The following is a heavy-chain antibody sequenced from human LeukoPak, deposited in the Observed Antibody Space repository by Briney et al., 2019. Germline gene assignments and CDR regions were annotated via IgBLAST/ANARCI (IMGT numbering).Heavy chain of an antibody. CDR1: GFTFSSYS. CDR3: AGSYYDFWSGYFSDYYYYMDV. V-gene: IGHV3-21*01. J-gene: IGHJ6*03. Sequence: GGSLRLSCAASGFTFSSYSMNWVRQAPGKGLDWVSSISSSSSYIYYADSVKGRFTISRDNAKNSLYLQMNSLRAEDTAVYYCAGSYYDFWSGYFSDYYYYMDVWGKGTTVTVSS. CDR2: ISSSSSYI. D-gene: IGHD3-3*01.